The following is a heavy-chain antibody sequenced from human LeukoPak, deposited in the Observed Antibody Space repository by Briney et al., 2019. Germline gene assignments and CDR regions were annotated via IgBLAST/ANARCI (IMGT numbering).Heavy chain of an antibody. J-gene: IGHJ6*03. CDR2: IYYSGST. D-gene: IGHD3-3*01. V-gene: IGHV4-59*01. Sequence: KPSETLSLTCTVSGGYMSSYYWSWIRQPPGKGLEWIGYIYYSGSTNYNPSLKSRVTISVDTSKNQFSLKLSSVTAADTAVYYCARRGSITIFGVVTDYYYYMDVWGKGTTVTVSS. CDR3: ARRGSITIFGVVTDYYYYMDV. CDR1: GGYMSSYY.